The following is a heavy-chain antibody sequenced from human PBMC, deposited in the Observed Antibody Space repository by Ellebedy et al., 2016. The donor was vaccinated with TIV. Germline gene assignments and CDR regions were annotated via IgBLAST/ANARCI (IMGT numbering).Heavy chain of an antibody. D-gene: IGHD4-17*01. Sequence: MPSETLSLTCIVSGGSISGYYWSWIRQSPGKGLEWIGYIYSSGHTRFNPSLKSRVTISVDTSKNQFSLKLTSVTAADTAVYYCARHEPRGGANHGHFDPWGQGTLVTVSS. CDR1: GGSISGYY. CDR3: ARHEPRGGANHGHFDP. J-gene: IGHJ5*02. CDR2: IYSSGHT. V-gene: IGHV4-59*08.